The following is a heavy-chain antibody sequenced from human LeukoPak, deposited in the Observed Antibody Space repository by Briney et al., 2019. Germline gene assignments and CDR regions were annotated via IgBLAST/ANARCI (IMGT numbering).Heavy chain of an antibody. V-gene: IGHV3-30-3*01. CDR2: ISYDGSNK. CDR1: GFTFSNYV. Sequence: GGSLRLSCATSGFTFSNYVMDWVRQAPGKGLEWVAVISYDGSNKYYADSVKGRFTISRDDSKNTLYLQMNTLRAEDTAIYYCAKDRTVGASYWYFDLWGRGTLVTVSS. CDR3: AKDRTVGASYWYFDL. J-gene: IGHJ2*01. D-gene: IGHD1-26*01.